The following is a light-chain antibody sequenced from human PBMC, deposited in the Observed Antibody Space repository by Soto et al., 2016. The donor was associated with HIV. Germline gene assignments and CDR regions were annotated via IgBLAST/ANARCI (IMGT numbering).Light chain of an antibody. Sequence: SYELTQPAAVSVAPGKPATITCGGDNLGSQSIHWYQQKPGQAPVLVVCDDNYRPSGIPERFSGSNSGHTATLTISRVEAGDEADYYCEVWDDIGDQRVFGGGTKVTVV. CDR3: EVWDDIGDQRV. CDR2: DDN. V-gene: IGLV3-21*03. J-gene: IGLJ2*01. CDR1: NLGSQS.